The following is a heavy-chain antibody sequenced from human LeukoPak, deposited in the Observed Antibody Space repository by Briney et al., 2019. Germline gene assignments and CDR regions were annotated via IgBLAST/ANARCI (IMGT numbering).Heavy chain of an antibody. CDR3: AKALVLGYCSGGSCYSPGDAFDI. CDR2: IWYDGSNK. J-gene: IGHJ3*02. V-gene: IGHV3-30*02. Sequence: PGGSLRLSCAASGFTFSSCGMHWVRQAPGKGLEWEAVIWYDGSNKYYADSVKGRFTISRDNSKNTLYLQMNSLRAEDTALYYCAKALVLGYCSGGSCYSPGDAFDIWGQGTMVTVSS. CDR1: GFTFSSCG. D-gene: IGHD2-15*01.